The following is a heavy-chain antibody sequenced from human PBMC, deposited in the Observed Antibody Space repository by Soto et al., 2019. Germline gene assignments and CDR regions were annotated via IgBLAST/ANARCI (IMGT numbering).Heavy chain of an antibody. CDR3: ANRQGYSYGPFDH. Sequence: PGGSLILSCAASGFTFSSYAMHWVRQAPGKGLEWVAVISYDGSNKYYADSVKGRFTISRDNSKNTLYLQMNSLRAEDTAVYYWANRQGYSYGPFDHWGQGTLGNVSS. CDR1: GFTFSSYA. D-gene: IGHD5-18*01. CDR2: ISYDGSNK. J-gene: IGHJ4*02. V-gene: IGHV3-30-3*01.